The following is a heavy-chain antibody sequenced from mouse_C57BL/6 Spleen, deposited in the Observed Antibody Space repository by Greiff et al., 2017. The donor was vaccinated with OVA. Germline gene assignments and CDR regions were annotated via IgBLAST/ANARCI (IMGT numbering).Heavy chain of an antibody. CDR1: GFSLTSYG. V-gene: IGHV2-2*01. J-gene: IGHJ3*01. D-gene: IGHD4-1*01. CDR3: ARDGTGTFAY. Sequence: QVQLQQSGPGLVQPSQSLSITCTASGFSLTSYGVHWVRQSPGKGLEWLGVIWSGGSTDYNAAFISRLSISKDNSKSQVFFKMNSLQADDTAIDYCARDGTGTFAYWGQGTLVTVSA. CDR2: IWSGGST.